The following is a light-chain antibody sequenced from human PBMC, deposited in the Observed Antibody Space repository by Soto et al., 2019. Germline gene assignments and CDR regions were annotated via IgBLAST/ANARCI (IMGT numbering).Light chain of an antibody. J-gene: IGKJ2*01. CDR3: VQLLQTPYT. V-gene: IGKV2-28*01. CDR1: QSLLHSNGYKY. CDR2: LGS. Sequence: DIVMTQSPLSLPVTPGEPASISCRSSQSLLHSNGYKYLNWYPQKPGQSPQLLIYLGSNRASGVPDRFSGSASGTDFTLKISRVEAEDVGVYYCVQLLQTPYTFGQGTKLDIK.